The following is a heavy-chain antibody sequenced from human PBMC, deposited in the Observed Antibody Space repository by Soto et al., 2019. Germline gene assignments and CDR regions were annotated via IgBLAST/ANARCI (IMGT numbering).Heavy chain of an antibody. CDR1: GFTFSSYA. J-gene: IGHJ3*01. D-gene: IGHD4-17*01. CDR3: ARPYGGKIGDAPDL. V-gene: IGHV3-23*01. Sequence: EGSLRLSCVASGFTFSSYAMSWVRQVPGKGLEWVSTISDAAGSAYYVDSVKGRFTISRDNSKKTLYLQMNSLRAEDSAVYYCARPYGGKIGDAPDLWGPGTMVTVSS. CDR2: ISDAAGSA.